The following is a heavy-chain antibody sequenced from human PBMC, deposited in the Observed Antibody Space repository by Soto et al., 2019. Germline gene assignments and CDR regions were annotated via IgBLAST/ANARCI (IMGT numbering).Heavy chain of an antibody. CDR2: IKGKPDGGAT. Sequence: GGSLRLSCAASGFTFSSYAMSWVRQAPGKGLEWVGRIKGKPDGGATDYAAPVEGRFTISRDDSQNTVFLQMNSLKTDDTAVYYCTAGSPFNYWGPGTLVTVSS. CDR1: GFTFSSYA. J-gene: IGHJ4*02. CDR3: TAGSPFNY. V-gene: IGHV3-15*01.